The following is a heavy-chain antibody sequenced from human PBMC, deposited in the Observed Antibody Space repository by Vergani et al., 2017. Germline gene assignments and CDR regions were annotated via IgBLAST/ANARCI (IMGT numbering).Heavy chain of an antibody. Sequence: QVQLQQWGAGQLKPSETLSLTCAVYGGSFSGYYWSWIRQPQGKGLEWIGEINHSGSTNYNPSLKSRVTITVETSKNQFSLKLSSVTAADTAVYYCSRGTILLRAAAGRAWFDPWSQGTLVTVSS. CDR3: SRGTILLRAAAGRAWFDP. D-gene: IGHD6-13*01. CDR2: INHSGST. V-gene: IGHV4-34*01. CDR1: GGSFSGYY. J-gene: IGHJ5*02.